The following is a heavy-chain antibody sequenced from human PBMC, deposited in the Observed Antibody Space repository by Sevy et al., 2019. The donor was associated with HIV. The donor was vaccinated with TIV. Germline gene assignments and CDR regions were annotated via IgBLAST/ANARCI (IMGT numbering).Heavy chain of an antibody. CDR3: ARGGDCSSTSCYDNWFDP. CDR1: GGTFSSYA. CDR2: IIPIFGTA. D-gene: IGHD2-2*01. Sequence: ASVKVSCKASGGTFSSYAISWVRQAPGQGLEWMEGIIPIFGTANYAQKFQGRVTITADESTSTAYMELSSLRSEDTAVYYCARGGDCSSTSCYDNWFDPWGQGTLVTVSS. V-gene: IGHV1-69*13. J-gene: IGHJ5*02.